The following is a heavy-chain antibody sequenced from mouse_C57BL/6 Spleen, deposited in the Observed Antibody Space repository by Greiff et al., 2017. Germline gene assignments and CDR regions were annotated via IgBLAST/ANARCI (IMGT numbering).Heavy chain of an antibody. CDR3: ARSLYDYPFAY. Sequence: QVQLQQPGAELVMPGASVKLSCKASGYTFTSYWMHWVKQRPGQGLEWIGEIDPSDSYTNYNQKFKGKSTLTVDKSSSTAYMQLSSLTSEDSAVYYCARSLYDYPFAYWGQGTLVTVSA. CDR1: GYTFTSYW. V-gene: IGHV1-69*01. CDR2: IDPSDSYT. D-gene: IGHD2-4*01. J-gene: IGHJ3*01.